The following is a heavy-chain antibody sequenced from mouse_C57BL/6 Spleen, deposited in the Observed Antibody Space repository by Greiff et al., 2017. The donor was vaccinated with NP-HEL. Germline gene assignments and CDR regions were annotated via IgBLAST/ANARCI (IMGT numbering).Heavy chain of an antibody. D-gene: IGHD2-3*01. J-gene: IGHJ2*01. CDR2: IYPGDGDT. CDR3: ARSTYDGYYVGFDY. V-gene: IGHV1-80*01. Sequence: QVQLQQSGAELVKPGASVKISCKASGYAFSSYWMNWVKQRPGKGLEWIGQIYPGDGDTNYNGKFKGKATLTADKSSSTAYMQLSSLTSEDSAVYFCARSTYDGYYVGFDYWGQGTTLTVSS. CDR1: GYAFSSYW.